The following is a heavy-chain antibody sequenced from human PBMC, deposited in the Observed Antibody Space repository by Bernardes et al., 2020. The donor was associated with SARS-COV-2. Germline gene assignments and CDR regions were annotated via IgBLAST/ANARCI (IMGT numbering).Heavy chain of an antibody. V-gene: IGHV3-48*03. CDR2: ISSSGKTI. CDR3: ATQDNLVVPDTISFFTGMDV. Sequence: GGSLRLSCAASGITFSIYEMNWIRQAPGKGLEWLSYISSSGKTIYYAESVQGRFTISRDNAKNSVYLQMNSLRGEDTGIYFCATQDNLVVPDTISFFTGMDVWGQGTTVTVSS. CDR1: GITFSIYE. D-gene: IGHD2-2*01. J-gene: IGHJ6*02.